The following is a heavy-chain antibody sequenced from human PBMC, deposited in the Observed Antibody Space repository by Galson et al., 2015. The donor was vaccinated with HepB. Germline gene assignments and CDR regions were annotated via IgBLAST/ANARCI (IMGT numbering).Heavy chain of an antibody. CDR3: ARQGSSWYPGGDFDY. Sequence: SETLSLTCAVYGGSFSGYYWSWIRQPPGKGLEWIGSIYYSGSTYYNPSLKSRVTISVDTSKNQFSLKLSSVTAADTAVYYCARQGSSWYPGGDFDYWGQGTLVTVSS. CDR1: GGSFSGYY. J-gene: IGHJ4*02. V-gene: IGHV4-34*01. CDR2: IYYSGST. D-gene: IGHD6-13*01.